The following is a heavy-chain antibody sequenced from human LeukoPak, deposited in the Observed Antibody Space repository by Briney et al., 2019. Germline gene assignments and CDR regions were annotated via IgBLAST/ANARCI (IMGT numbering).Heavy chain of an antibody. CDR1: GFTFSDYY. V-gene: IGHV3-11*06. D-gene: IGHD2-2*01. CDR2: ISSSSSYT. J-gene: IGHJ4*02. CDR3: ARDRLVKGIDY. Sequence: PGGSLRLSCAASGFTFSDYYMSWIRQAPGKGLEWVSYISSSSSYTNYADSVKGRFTISRDNAKNSLYLQMNRLRAEDTAVYYCARDRLVKGIDYWGQGTLVTVSS.